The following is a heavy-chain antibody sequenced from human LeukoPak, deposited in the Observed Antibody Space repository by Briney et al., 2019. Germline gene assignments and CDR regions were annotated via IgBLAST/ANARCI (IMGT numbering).Heavy chain of an antibody. CDR2: ISAYNGNT. CDR1: GYTFTSYG. V-gene: IGHV1-18*01. D-gene: IGHD3-10*01. CDR3: AREPSPMVRGYSPAY. J-gene: IGHJ4*02. Sequence: ASVKVSCKASGYTFTSYGISWVRQAPGQGLEWMGWISAYNGNTNYAQKLQGRVTMTRDTSTSTAHMELRSLRSEDTAVYYCAREPSPMVRGYSPAYWGQGTLVTVSS.